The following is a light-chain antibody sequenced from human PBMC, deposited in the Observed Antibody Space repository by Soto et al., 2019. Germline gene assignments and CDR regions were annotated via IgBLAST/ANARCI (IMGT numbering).Light chain of an antibody. Sequence: QSALTQPASVSGSPGQSITISCTGTTSDVGGYNYVSWYQQRPGRAPQLMIYEVSDRPSGVSSRFSGSKSGNTASLTISGLQAEDEAYYYCCSFTRSNSLVFGGGTKLTVL. V-gene: IGLV2-14*01. CDR1: TSDVGGYNY. CDR2: EVS. CDR3: CSFTRSNSLV. J-gene: IGLJ2*01.